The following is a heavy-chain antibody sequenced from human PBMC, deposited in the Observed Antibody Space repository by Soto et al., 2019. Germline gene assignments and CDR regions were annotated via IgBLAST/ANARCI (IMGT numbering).Heavy chain of an antibody. V-gene: IGHV1-69*06. Sequence: RASVKVSCKASGGTFSSYAISWVRQAPGQGLEWMGGIIPIFGTANYAQKFQGRVTITADKSTSTAYMELSSLRSEDTAVYYCARKAILSGTYGMDVWGQGTTVTVSS. J-gene: IGHJ6*02. CDR3: ARKAILSGTYGMDV. CDR1: GGTFSSYA. D-gene: IGHD1-20*01. CDR2: IIPIFGTA.